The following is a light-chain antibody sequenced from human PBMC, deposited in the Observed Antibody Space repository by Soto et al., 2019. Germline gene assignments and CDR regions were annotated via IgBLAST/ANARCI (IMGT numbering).Light chain of an antibody. J-gene: IGKJ1*01. CDR2: AAD. Sequence: DTVLTQSPGTLSLSPGETATLTCSASHSVSSTFLAWYQQKPGQAPTLLIYAADTRATGIPDRFSGSGFGTHFTLTISSLEPEDFAVYYCQQRSDWPRTFGQGTKVDI. CDR3: QQRSDWPRT. CDR1: HSVSSTF. V-gene: IGKV3D-20*02.